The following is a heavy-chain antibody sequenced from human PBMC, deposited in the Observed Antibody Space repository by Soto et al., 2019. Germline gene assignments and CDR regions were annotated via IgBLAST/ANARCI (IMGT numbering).Heavy chain of an antibody. J-gene: IGHJ3*02. CDR2: INHSGST. CDR3: ARGTRILGCSGGSCYGPSI. D-gene: IGHD2-15*01. V-gene: IGHV4-34*01. Sequence: SETLSLTCAVYGGSFSGYYWSWIRQPPGKGLEWIGEINHSGSTNYNPSLKSRVTISVDTSKNQFSLKLSSVTAADTAVYYCARGTRILGCSGGSCYGPSIWGQGTMVTVSS. CDR1: GGSFSGYY.